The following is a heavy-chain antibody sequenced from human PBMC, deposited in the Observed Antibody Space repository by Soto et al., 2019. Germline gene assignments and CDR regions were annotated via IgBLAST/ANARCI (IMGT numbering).Heavy chain of an antibody. CDR3: ARDKRRDYDFWSGYSQGFDY. CDR1: GYTFTSYA. V-gene: IGHV1-3*01. D-gene: IGHD3-3*01. CDR2: INAGNGNT. J-gene: IGHJ4*02. Sequence: QVQLVQSGSEVKKPGASVKVSCKASGYTFTSYAMHWVRQAPGQSLEWMGRINAGNGNTKSSQKFQGRVTSTRDRSASTTYRELSRLRSEDSAVYYCARDKRRDYDFWSGYSQGFDYWGQGTLVPVPS.